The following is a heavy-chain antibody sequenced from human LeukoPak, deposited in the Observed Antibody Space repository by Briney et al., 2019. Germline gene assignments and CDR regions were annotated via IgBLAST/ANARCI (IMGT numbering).Heavy chain of an antibody. CDR2: ISSTGSYI. D-gene: IGHD1-1*01. J-gene: IGHJ5*02. V-gene: IGHV3-21*01. CDR3: SRVAQSGPTGWFDP. CDR1: GFIFSPYA. Sequence: GGSLRLSCAASGFIFSPYAMSWVRQAPGKGLEWVSSISSTGSYIYHADSVKGRFTISRDNPGNVVYLQMDSLRAEDTAVYYCSRVAQSGPTGWFDPWGQGTLVTVSS.